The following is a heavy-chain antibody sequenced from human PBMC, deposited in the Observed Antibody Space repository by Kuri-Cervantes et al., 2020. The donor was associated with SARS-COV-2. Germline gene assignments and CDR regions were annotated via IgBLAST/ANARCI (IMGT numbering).Heavy chain of an antibody. CDR3: ARVGITRVRGVNTRFDP. D-gene: IGHD3-10*01. CDR1: GGSISSGGYY. Sequence: SETLSLTCTVSGGSISSGGYYWSWIRQHPGKGLEWIGYIYYSGSIYYNPSLKGRVAISVDTSKNLLSLKLSSVTAADTAVYYCARVGITRVRGVNTRFDPWGQGTTVTVSS. CDR2: IYYSGSI. J-gene: IGHJ6*02. V-gene: IGHV4-31*03.